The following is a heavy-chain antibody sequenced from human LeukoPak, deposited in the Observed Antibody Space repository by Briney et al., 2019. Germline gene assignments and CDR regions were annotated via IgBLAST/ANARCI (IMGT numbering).Heavy chain of an antibody. V-gene: IGHV3-20*04. CDR1: GFPFDNYG. Sequence: GGSLRLSCAASGFPFDNYGMAWGRQAPGKGLEWVSGITWNGGITAYADSVKGRFTISRDNAKNSLYLQMNSLRAEDTALYYCARDGPVAGVELDQWGQGTLVTVSS. D-gene: IGHD6-19*01. J-gene: IGHJ4*02. CDR3: ARDGPVAGVELDQ. CDR2: ITWNGGIT.